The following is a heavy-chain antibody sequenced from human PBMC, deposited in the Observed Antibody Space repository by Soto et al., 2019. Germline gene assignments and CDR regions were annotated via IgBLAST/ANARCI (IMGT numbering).Heavy chain of an antibody. CDR2: INGDASST. V-gene: IGHV3-74*01. J-gene: IGHJ6*02. CDR3: ARDRSYAMEV. CDR1: GFSIRYYW. Sequence: TGGSLRLSCEASGFSIRYYWMHWVRQAPGEGLVWVSCINGDASSTTYADSVKGRFTISRDDAKNTVYLQMTSLRAEDTAVYFCARDRSYAMEVWGQGTRVTAP.